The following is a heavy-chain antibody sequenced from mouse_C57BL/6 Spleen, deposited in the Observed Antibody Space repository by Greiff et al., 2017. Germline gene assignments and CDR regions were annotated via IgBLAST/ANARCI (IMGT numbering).Heavy chain of an antibody. CDR1: GFNINDYY. V-gene: IGHV14-2*01. CDR2: IDPDDGDT. D-gene: IGHD1-1*01. Sequence: EVQLVESGAELVKPGASVKLSCTASGFNINDYYMHWVKQRTEQGLEWIGRIDPDDGDTKYAPKFQGKDTITADTSSNTAYLQLSSLTSEDTAVYYCARSAYSYGSSFHLDYWGQGTTLTVSS. J-gene: IGHJ2*01. CDR3: ARSAYSYGSSFHLDY.